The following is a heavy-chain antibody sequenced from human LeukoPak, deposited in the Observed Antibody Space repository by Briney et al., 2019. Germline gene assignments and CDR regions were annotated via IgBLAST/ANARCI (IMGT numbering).Heavy chain of an antibody. CDR1: GFSFSNYA. Sequence: GGSLRLSCAASGFSFSNYAMNWVRQAPGKGLEWVAVISYDGSNKYYADSVKGRFTISRDNSKNTLYLQVNSLRAEDTAVYYCAKEGAIQGPYYFDYWGQGTLVTVSS. J-gene: IGHJ4*02. D-gene: IGHD1-26*01. CDR2: ISYDGSNK. CDR3: AKEGAIQGPYYFDY. V-gene: IGHV3-30-3*01.